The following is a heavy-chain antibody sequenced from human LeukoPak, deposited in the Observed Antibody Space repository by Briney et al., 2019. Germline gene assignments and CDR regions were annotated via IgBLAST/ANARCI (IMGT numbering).Heavy chain of an antibody. D-gene: IGHD3-3*02. CDR3: ARVADHFHWYLDL. J-gene: IGHJ2*01. CDR2: LYSGSST. CDR1: GFTVSTNY. V-gene: IGHV3-53*01. Sequence: GGSLRLSCAASGFTVSTNYMNWVRQAPGKGLEWVSILYSGSSTCYADSVEGRFIVSRDSSKNTLSLQMNDLRAEDTAVYYCARVADHFHWYLDLWGRGTLVTVSS.